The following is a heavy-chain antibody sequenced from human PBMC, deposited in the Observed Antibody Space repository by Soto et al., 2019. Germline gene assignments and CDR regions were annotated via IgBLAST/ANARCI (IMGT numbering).Heavy chain of an antibody. CDR2: FYHSGST. V-gene: IGHV4-4*02. CDR3: ARGSKWLPEKYYFDY. J-gene: IGHJ4*02. Sequence: QVQLQESGPGLVKPSGTLSLTCAVSSGSISSSNWWSWVRQPPGKGLEWSGEFYHSGSTNYNPSLKSRVTISVDKSTNQFSLKLSSVTAADTAVYYCARGSKWLPEKYYFDYWGQGTLVTVSS. D-gene: IGHD5-12*01. CDR1: SGSISSSNW.